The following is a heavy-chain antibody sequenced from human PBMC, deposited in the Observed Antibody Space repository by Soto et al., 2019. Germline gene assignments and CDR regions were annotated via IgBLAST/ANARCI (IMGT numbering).Heavy chain of an antibody. J-gene: IGHJ4*02. CDR3: ARGGGRFSSNIAY. Sequence: QVQLQESGPGLVEPSETLSLTRTVSGGSISPSYWSWIRQPPGEGLEWIGFVYDSGSTSYNPSLKSRVSISVDTSKKQFSLKLTSVTAADTAIYYCARGGGRFSSNIAYWGQGILVTVSS. CDR1: GGSISPSY. CDR2: VYDSGST. D-gene: IGHD1-26*01. V-gene: IGHV4-59*01.